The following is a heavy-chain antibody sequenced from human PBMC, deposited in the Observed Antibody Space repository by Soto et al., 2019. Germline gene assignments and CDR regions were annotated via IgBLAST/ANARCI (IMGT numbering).Heavy chain of an antibody. V-gene: IGHV5-10-1*01. J-gene: IGHJ6*02. Sequence: PGESLKISCKGSGYSFTNYWIGWVRQMPGKGLEWMGRIDPSDSYTNYSPSFQGHVTISADKSISTAYQQWSSLKASDTAMYYCARTRWLRYYYYGMDVWGQGTTVTVSS. CDR3: ARTRWLRYYYYGMDV. CDR1: GYSFTNYW. CDR2: IDPSDSYT. D-gene: IGHD3-10*01.